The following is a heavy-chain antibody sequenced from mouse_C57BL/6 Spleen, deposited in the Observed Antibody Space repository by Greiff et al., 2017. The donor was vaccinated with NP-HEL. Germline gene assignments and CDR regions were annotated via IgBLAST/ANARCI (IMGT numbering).Heavy chain of an antibody. V-gene: IGHV1-53*01. CDR2: INPSNGGT. D-gene: IGHD3-2*02. CDR3: AREETAQANYFDY. Sequence: VQLQQPGTELVKPGASVKLSCKASGYTFTSYWMHWVKQRPGQGLEWIGNINPSNGGTNYNEKFKSKATLTVDKSSSTAYMQLSSLTSEDSAVYYCAREETAQANYFDYWGQGTTLTVSS. CDR1: GYTFTSYW. J-gene: IGHJ2*01.